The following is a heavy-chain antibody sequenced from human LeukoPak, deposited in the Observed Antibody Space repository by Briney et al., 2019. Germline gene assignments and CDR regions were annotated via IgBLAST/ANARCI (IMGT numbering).Heavy chain of an antibody. Sequence: ASVKVSCKASGYTFTSYYMQWVRQAPGQGLEWMGVINPSGRSTSYAQKFQGRVTMTRDTSTNTVYMELSSLRSEDTAVYYCARGYYSQSSVPYFEYWGQGTLVTVSS. CDR1: GYTFTSYY. CDR3: ARGYYSQSSVPYFEY. D-gene: IGHD2-21*01. CDR2: INPSGRST. J-gene: IGHJ4*02. V-gene: IGHV1-46*01.